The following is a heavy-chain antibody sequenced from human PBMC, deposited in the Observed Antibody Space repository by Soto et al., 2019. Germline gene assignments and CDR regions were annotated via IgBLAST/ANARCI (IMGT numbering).Heavy chain of an antibody. J-gene: IGHJ3*02. CDR1: GFTFSSYA. CDR2: ISGSGGTT. V-gene: IGHV3-23*01. D-gene: IGHD6-19*01. CDR3: AKAVNGWFSAFDR. Sequence: EVQLLESGGGLVQPGGSLRLSCAASGFTFSSYAMSWVRQAPGKGLEWVSAISGSGGTTYYADSVKGRFTFSRDNSKNTLYLQMNSLRAEDTAVYYCAKAVNGWFSAFDRWGQGTMVTVSS.